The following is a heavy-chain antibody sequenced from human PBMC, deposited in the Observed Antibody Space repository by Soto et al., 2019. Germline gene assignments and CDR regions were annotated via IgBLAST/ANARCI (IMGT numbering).Heavy chain of an antibody. J-gene: IGHJ4*02. Sequence: EVQLVESGGGLVQPGGSLRLSCAASGFTFSRYWMHWVRQVPGKGLVWVSHINTDGSSTAYPDSVKGRFAVSRDNAKNTLYLQMNSLRAEDTAVYYCARSGGEGFDYWGQGTLVSVSS. CDR3: ARSGGEGFDY. D-gene: IGHD2-15*01. V-gene: IGHV3-74*01. CDR2: INTDGSST. CDR1: GFTFSRYW.